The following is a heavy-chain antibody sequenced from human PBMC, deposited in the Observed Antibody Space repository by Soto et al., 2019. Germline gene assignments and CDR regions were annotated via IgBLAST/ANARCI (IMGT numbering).Heavy chain of an antibody. V-gene: IGHV4-31*03. Sequence: PSENLYLTSTVSDDSINSGGYYWSWIRQHPGKGLEWIGYIYYSGSTYYNPSLKSRVTISVDTSKNQFSLKLSSVTAADMAVYYFARQDSSAYALRWFDPWGQGTLVTVSS. D-gene: IGHD3-22*01. CDR3: ARQDSSAYALRWFDP. CDR1: DDSINSGGYY. J-gene: IGHJ5*02. CDR2: IYYSGST.